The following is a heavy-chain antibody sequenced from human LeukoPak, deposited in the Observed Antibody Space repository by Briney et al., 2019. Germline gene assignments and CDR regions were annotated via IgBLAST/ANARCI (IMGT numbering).Heavy chain of an antibody. V-gene: IGHV1-2*02. CDR2: INPNSGGT. J-gene: IGHJ4*02. CDR1: GYTFTGYY. CDR3: AISLTGYCSGGSCYSDTRVTFDY. D-gene: IGHD2-15*01. Sequence: ASVKVSCKASGYTFTGYYMHWVRQAPGQGLEWMGWINPNSGGTNYAQKFQGRVTMTRDTSISTAYMELSRLRSDDTAVYYCAISLTGYCSGGSCYSDTRVTFDYWGQGTLVTVSS.